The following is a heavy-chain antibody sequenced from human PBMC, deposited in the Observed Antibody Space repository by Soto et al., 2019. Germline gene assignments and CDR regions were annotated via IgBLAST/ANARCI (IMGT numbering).Heavy chain of an antibody. CDR2: IIPIFGTA. D-gene: IGHD2-15*01. V-gene: IGHV1-69*13. CDR1: GGTFSSYA. J-gene: IGHJ4*02. Sequence: SVKVSCKASGGTFSSYAISWVRQAPGQGLEWMGGIIPIFGTANYAQKFQGRVTITADESTSTAYMELSSLRSEDTAVYYCARGRLPYCSGGSCYYGADYWGQGTLVTVSS. CDR3: ARGRLPYCSGGSCYYGADY.